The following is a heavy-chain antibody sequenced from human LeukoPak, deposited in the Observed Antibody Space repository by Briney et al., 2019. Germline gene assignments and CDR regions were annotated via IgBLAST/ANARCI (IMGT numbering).Heavy chain of an antibody. CDR2: INPNSGGT. Sequence: VASVKVSCKASGYTFTDYYIHWVRQAPEQGLEWLGWINPNSGGTKYAQKFQGRVTMTRDPSISTAYMELSRLKSDDTAVYYCARPQLLSPFDIWGQGTMVTVSS. CDR3: ARPQLLSPFDI. D-gene: IGHD2-2*01. CDR1: GYTFTDYY. J-gene: IGHJ3*02. V-gene: IGHV1-2*02.